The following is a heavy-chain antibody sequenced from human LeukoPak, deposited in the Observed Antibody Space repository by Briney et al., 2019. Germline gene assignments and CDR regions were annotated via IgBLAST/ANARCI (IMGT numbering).Heavy chain of an antibody. Sequence: GESLKISCKGSGYSFTSYWIGWVRQMPGKGLEWVGLIYPGHSDTTYSPSFQGQVTTSADKSTDTAYLHWNSLKASDTATYFCARRIQGYLDYWGLGTLVTVSS. V-gene: IGHV5-51*01. CDR1: GYSFTSYW. CDR3: ARRIQGYLDY. J-gene: IGHJ4*02. CDR2: IYPGHSDT.